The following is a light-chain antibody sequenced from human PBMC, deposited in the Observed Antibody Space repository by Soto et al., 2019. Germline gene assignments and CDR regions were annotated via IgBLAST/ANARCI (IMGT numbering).Light chain of an antibody. CDR3: QQRGNWPWT. CDR2: DVS. J-gene: IGKJ1*01. Sequence: EIVLTQSPATLSLSPGERATLSCRASQSVSTYLAWYQQKPGQAPRLLIYDVSKRATGIPARFSGSGSGTDFNLTIGSLEPEDFAVYYCQQRGNWPWTFGQGTKVEIK. CDR1: QSVSTY. V-gene: IGKV3-11*01.